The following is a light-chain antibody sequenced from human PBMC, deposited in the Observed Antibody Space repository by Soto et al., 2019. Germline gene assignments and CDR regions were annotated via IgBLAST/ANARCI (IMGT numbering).Light chain of an antibody. CDR1: QSVSSY. CDR3: QQYNSYPFT. Sequence: EIVLTQSPATLSLSPGERATISCRASQSVSSYLAWYQQKPGKAPRLLIYDASNKATGIPARFSGSGSGTEFTLTISSLQPDDFATYYCQQYNSYPFTFGGGTKVDIK. J-gene: IGKJ4*01. V-gene: IGKV3-11*01. CDR2: DAS.